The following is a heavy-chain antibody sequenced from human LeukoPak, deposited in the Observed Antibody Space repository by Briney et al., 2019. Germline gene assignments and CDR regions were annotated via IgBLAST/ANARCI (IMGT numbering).Heavy chain of an antibody. CDR2: IYYSGST. D-gene: IGHD7-27*01. V-gene: IGHV4-59*12. Sequence: SETLSLTCTVSGGSISSYYWSWIRQPPGKGLEWIGYIYYSGSTNYNPSLKSRVTMSVDTSKNQFSLKLSSVTAADTAVYYCARAGDFKNYYYYMDVWGKGTTVTVSS. CDR3: ARAGDFKNYYYYMDV. J-gene: IGHJ6*03. CDR1: GGSISSYY.